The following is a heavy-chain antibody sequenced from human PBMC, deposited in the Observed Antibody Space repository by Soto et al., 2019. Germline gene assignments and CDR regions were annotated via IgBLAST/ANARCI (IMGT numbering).Heavy chain of an antibody. CDR1: GLTFSDAW. V-gene: IGHV3-15*07. CDR2: IKSQTDGGTA. J-gene: IGHJ4*02. D-gene: IGHD6-25*01. CDR3: ATAPGYWAVAPLDF. Sequence: EVQLVESGGDLGKPGGSLRLSCAVSGLTFSDAWMNWVRQAPGKGLEWVGRIKSQTDGGTADYAAPVKGRFTVSRDDSKNTLFLQMDSLKIDDTAVYYCATAPGYWAVAPLDFWGQGTLVTVSS.